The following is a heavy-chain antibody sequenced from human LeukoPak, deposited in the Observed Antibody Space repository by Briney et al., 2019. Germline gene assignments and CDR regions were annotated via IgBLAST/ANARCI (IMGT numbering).Heavy chain of an antibody. CDR2: ISGSGGST. J-gene: IGHJ4*02. D-gene: IGHD3-3*01. CDR3: AKGSDFWSGYFGY. CDR1: GFTFSSYA. Sequence: PGGSLRLSCAASGFTFSSYAMSWVRQAPGKGLEWVSAISGSGGSTYYADSVKGRFTISRDNSKNTLYLQMNSLRAEDAAVYYCAKGSDFWSGYFGYWGQGTLVTVSS. V-gene: IGHV3-23*01.